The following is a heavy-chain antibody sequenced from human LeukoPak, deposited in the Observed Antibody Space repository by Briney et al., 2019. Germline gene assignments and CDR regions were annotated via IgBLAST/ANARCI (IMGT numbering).Heavy chain of an antibody. D-gene: IGHD3-16*01. CDR2: ISGSGGST. V-gene: IGHV3-23*01. CDR3: AKTGMTTLYSFDY. J-gene: IGHJ4*02. CDR1: GFTFSSYA. Sequence: PGGSLRLSCAASGFTFSSYAMSWVRQAPGKGLEWVSAISGSGGSTYYADSVKGRFTISRDNSRNTLYLQVYSLRAEDTAVYYCAKTGMTTLYSFDYWGQGTLVTVSS.